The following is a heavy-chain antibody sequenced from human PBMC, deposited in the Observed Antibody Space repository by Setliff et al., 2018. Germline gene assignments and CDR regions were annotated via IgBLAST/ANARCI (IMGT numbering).Heavy chain of an antibody. J-gene: IGHJ6*02. CDR2: MNPNSGNT. Sequence: ASVKVSCKASGYTFTSYDINWVRQATGQGLEWMGWMNPNSGNTGYAQKFQGRVTMTRNTSISTAYMELSSLRPEDTAVYYCARECYSSSWYGDYYYYYGMDVWGQGTTVTVSS. D-gene: IGHD6-13*01. V-gene: IGHV1-8*02. CDR3: ARECYSSSWYGDYYYYYGMDV. CDR1: GYTFTSYD.